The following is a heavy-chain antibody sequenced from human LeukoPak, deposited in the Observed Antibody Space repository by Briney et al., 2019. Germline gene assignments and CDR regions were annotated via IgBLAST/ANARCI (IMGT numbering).Heavy chain of an antibody. J-gene: IGHJ4*02. Sequence: GGSLRLSCAASGFTFDDYGMSWVRQAPGKGLEWVSGINWNGGSTGYADSVKGRFTISRDNAKNSLYLQMNSLRAEDTAVYYCAKDLVCGGDCYFDYWGQGTLVTVSS. D-gene: IGHD2-21*02. CDR3: AKDLVCGGDCYFDY. CDR1: GFTFDDYG. V-gene: IGHV3-20*04. CDR2: INWNGGST.